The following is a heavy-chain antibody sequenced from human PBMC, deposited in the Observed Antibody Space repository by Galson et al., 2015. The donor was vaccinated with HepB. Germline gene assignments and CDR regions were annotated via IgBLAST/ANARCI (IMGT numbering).Heavy chain of an antibody. CDR2: ISGSGSST. J-gene: IGHJ4*02. V-gene: IGHV3-23*01. CDR1: GFTFSSYD. Sequence: SLRLSCAASGFTFSSYDMSWVRQAPGKGLEWVSAISGSGSSTYYADSVKGRFTISRDNSKNTLYMQVDSLRAEDTAVYYCANYFWSGIPDYWGQGTLVTVSS. CDR3: ANYFWSGIPDY. D-gene: IGHD3-3*01.